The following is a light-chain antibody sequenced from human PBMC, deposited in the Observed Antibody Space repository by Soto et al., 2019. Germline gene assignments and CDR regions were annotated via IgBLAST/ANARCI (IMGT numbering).Light chain of an antibody. V-gene: IGKV3-15*01. Sequence: EIVMTQSPATLSVSPGERATLSCRASQSVSGSLAWYQQKPGQAPRPLIYGASTRATGIPARFSGSGSGTEFTLTISSLQSEDFAVYYCQQYNNWPPYTFGQGTKLEIK. CDR2: GAS. CDR3: QQYNNWPPYT. CDR1: QSVSGS. J-gene: IGKJ2*01.